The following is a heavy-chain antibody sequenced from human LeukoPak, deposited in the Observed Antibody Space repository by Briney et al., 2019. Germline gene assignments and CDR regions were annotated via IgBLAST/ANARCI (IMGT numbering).Heavy chain of an antibody. CDR1: GGSVGSNSYV. D-gene: IGHD2-15*01. CDR2: AVCSGST. CDR3: ARHHTRGRANVALIDY. V-gene: IGHV4-39*01. Sequence: SSETLSLTCTVSGGSVGSNSYVWGWSRQPPGKGLEWIGRAVCSGSTYQNPTRKSRLTIYVDTPKNQFSLKLSSLTAADTAVYYCARHHTRGRANVALIDYWGQGTLVTVSS. J-gene: IGHJ4*02.